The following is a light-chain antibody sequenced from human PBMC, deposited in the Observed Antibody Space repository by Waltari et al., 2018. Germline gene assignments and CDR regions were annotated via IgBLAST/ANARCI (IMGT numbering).Light chain of an antibody. V-gene: IGLV3-25*03. Sequence: SYDLTQPPSLSVSPGQTARITCSGDALPTQYVYSYQKKSGQAPVLKIFKDKERPSGSPERFSGSSSGTTVTLTISGVQAEDEADYYCQSVDSSATYVIFGGGTKLTVL. CDR2: KDK. CDR1: ALPTQY. CDR3: QSVDSSATYVI. J-gene: IGLJ2*01.